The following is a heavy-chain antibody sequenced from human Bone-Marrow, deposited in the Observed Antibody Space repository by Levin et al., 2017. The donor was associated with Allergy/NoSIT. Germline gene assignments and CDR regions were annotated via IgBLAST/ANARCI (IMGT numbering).Heavy chain of an antibody. CDR2: ISYDGSNK. Sequence: PGGSLRLSCAASGFTFSSYAMHWVRQAPGKGLEWVAVISYDGSNKYYADSVKGRFTISRDNSKNTLYLQMNSLRAEDTAVYYCARDRRGVVATPFDYWGQGTLVTVSS. CDR1: GFTFSSYA. J-gene: IGHJ4*02. V-gene: IGHV3-30-3*01. CDR3: ARDRRGVVATPFDY. D-gene: IGHD5-12*01.